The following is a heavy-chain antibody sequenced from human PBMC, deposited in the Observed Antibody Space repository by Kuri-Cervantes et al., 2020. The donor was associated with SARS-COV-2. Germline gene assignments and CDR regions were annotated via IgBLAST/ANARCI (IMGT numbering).Heavy chain of an antibody. D-gene: IGHD2-2*01. CDR3: TIVVPAADFDY. J-gene: IGHJ4*02. Sequence: ASVKVSCKASGYTFTSYYMHWVRQAPGQGLEWMGIINPSGGSTSYAQKFQGRVTMTRDTSTSTVYMELSSLRSEDTAVYYCTIVVPAADFDYWGQGTLGTVSS. V-gene: IGHV1-46*01. CDR2: INPSGGST. CDR1: GYTFTSYY.